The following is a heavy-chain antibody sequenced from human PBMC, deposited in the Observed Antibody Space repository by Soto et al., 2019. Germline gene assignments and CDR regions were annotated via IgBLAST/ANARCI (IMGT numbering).Heavy chain of an antibody. D-gene: IGHD1-1*01. CDR1: GFTFSDYY. CDR3: ASPSGGWSTYYYYGMDV. V-gene: IGHV3-11*03. CDR2: ISSSSSYT. J-gene: IGHJ6*02. Sequence: PGGSLRLSCAASGFTFSDYYMSWIRQAPGKGLEWVSYISSSSSYTNYADSVKGRFTISRDNAKNSLYLQMNSLRAEDTAVYYCASPSGGWSTYYYYGMDVWGQGTTVTVSS.